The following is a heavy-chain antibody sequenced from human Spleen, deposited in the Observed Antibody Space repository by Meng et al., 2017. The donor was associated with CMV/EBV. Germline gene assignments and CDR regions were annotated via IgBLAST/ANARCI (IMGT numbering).Heavy chain of an antibody. J-gene: IGHJ4*02. V-gene: IGHV3-9*01. CDR3: AKSPGSGWYNHDY. D-gene: IGHD6-19*01. Sequence: SLKISCAASGFTFDDYAMHWVRQAPGKGLEWVSGISWNSGSIDYADSVKGRFTISRDNAKNSLYLQMNSLRAEDTAVYYCAKSPGSGWYNHDYWGQGTLVTVSS. CDR2: ISWNSGSI. CDR1: GFTFDDYA.